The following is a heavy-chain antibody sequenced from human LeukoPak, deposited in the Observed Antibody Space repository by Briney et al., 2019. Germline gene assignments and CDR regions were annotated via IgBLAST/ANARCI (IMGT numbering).Heavy chain of an antibody. V-gene: IGHV3-7*01. CDR3: ATNRWFGEPDY. D-gene: IGHD3-10*01. J-gene: IGHJ4*02. CDR1: GFTFSNYW. Sequence: GGPLRLSCAASGFTFSNYWMSWVRQAPGKGLEWVANIKQDGSEEYYVGSVKGRFTISRDNAKNSLYLQMNSLRAEDTAVYYCATNRWFGEPDYWGQGTLVTVSS. CDR2: IKQDGSEE.